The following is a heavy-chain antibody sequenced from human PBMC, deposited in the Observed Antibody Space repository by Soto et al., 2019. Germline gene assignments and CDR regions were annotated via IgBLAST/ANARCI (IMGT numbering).Heavy chain of an antibody. Sequence: QVQLVQSGAEVKKPGASVKVSCKASGYTFTSYGISWVRQAPGQGLEWMGWISAYNGNTNYAQKLQRRVTMTTDTSTSTAYMELRSLRSDDTAVYYCARRPYILTGYYYYYYMDVWGKGTTVTVSS. CDR1: GYTFTSYG. J-gene: IGHJ6*03. D-gene: IGHD3-9*01. CDR2: ISAYNGNT. CDR3: ARRPYILTGYYYYYYMDV. V-gene: IGHV1-18*01.